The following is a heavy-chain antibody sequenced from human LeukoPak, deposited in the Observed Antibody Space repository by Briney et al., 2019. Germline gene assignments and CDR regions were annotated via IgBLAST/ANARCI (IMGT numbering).Heavy chain of an antibody. D-gene: IGHD1-14*01. CDR2: IYYSGNT. Sequence: SETVFLTCTVSGGSISSYYWSCIRQPPGKGLEWIGYIYYSGNTNYNPSLKSRVTISVDTSKNQFSLNLSSVTAADTAVYYCARAPGGNPTTHYFDYWGQGTLVTVSS. CDR3: ARAPGGNPTTHYFDY. CDR1: GGSISSYY. V-gene: IGHV4-59*01. J-gene: IGHJ4*02.